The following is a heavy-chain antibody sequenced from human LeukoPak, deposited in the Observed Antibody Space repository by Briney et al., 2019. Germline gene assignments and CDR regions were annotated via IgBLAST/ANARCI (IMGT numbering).Heavy chain of an antibody. Sequence: PGGSLRPCCAASGFTFSNYWKNWGRQAPGKGVGWVANIDKDGSEKHFVDSVKGRFTISRDNAKNSVFLEMNSLRAEDTAVYYCARGTNEYPGSDYWGQGTLVTVSS. V-gene: IGHV3-7*01. D-gene: IGHD1-14*01. J-gene: IGHJ4*02. CDR3: ARGTNEYPGSDY. CDR1: GFTFSNYW. CDR2: IDKDGSEK.